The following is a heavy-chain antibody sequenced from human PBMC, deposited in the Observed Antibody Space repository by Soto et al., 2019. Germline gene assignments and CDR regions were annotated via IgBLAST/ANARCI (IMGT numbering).Heavy chain of an antibody. CDR3: AGTPGDFWSGYWQL. CDR1: GFTFSSYA. V-gene: IGHV3-30-3*01. CDR2: ISYDGSNK. Sequence: QVQLVESGGGVVQPGRSLRLSCAASGFTFSSYALHWVRQAPGKGLEWVAVISYDGSNKYYADSVKGRFTISRDNSKNTLYLQMNSLRAEDTAVYYCAGTPGDFWSGYWQLWGQGTLVTVSS. J-gene: IGHJ4*02. D-gene: IGHD3-3*01.